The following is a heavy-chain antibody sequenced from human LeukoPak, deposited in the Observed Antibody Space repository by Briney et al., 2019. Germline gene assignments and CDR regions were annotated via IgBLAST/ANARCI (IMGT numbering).Heavy chain of an antibody. D-gene: IGHD3-10*01. J-gene: IGHJ4*02. CDR1: GFTFDDYT. V-gene: IGHV3-43D*03. CDR2: ISWDGGST. CDR3: AKDARASYGSGVTFDY. Sequence: GGSLRLSCAASGFTFDDYTMHWVRQAPGKGLEWVSLISWDGGSTYYADSVKGRFTISRDNSKNSLYLQMNSLRAEDTALYYCAKDARASYGSGVTFDYWGQGTLVTVSS.